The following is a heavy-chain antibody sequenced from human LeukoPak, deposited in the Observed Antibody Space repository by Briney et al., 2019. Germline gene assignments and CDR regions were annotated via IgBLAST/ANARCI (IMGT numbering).Heavy chain of an antibody. CDR1: GFTFSSYA. V-gene: IGHV3-23*01. CDR2: ISGGGDST. D-gene: IGHD3-22*01. J-gene: IGHJ5*02. Sequence: PGGSLRLSCAASGFTFSSYAMSWVRQAPGKGLEWVSGISGGGDSTYYADSVKGRFTISRDDSKNTVYLQMNSLRAEDTAVYYCAKEVVNYYGSSGYPVSKSFDPWGQGTLVTVSS. CDR3: AKEVVNYYGSSGYPVSKSFDP.